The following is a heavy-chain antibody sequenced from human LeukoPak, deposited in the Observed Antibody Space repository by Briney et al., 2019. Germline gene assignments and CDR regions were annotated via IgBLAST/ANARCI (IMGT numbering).Heavy chain of an antibody. J-gene: IGHJ4*02. Sequence: AGGFLRLSCAASGCTLSSYALHWVRQAPGKGLEWVAVISYDGSNKYYADSVKGRFTISRDNSKNTLYLQMNSLRAEDTAVYYCARDGTIFGVVTPYYFDYWGQGTLVTVSS. D-gene: IGHD3-3*01. CDR2: ISYDGSNK. CDR1: GCTLSSYA. V-gene: IGHV3-30-3*01. CDR3: ARDGTIFGVVTPYYFDY.